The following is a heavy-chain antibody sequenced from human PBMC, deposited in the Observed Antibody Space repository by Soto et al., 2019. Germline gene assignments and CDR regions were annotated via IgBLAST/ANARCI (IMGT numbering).Heavy chain of an antibody. CDR2: VTANGGST. J-gene: IGHJ6*02. CDR1: GFTFIVYA. Sequence: WGSLRLSCAATGFTFIVYAMTCGRQSPCKWLEWVSAVTANGGSTYSADSVKGRFTISRDNSKNTLFLQMNSLRAEDTAVYYCASLGVGDWANYYYYYGMDVWGQGTTVTVSS. D-gene: IGHD2-21*02. CDR3: ASLGVGDWANYYYYYGMDV. V-gene: IGHV3-23*01.